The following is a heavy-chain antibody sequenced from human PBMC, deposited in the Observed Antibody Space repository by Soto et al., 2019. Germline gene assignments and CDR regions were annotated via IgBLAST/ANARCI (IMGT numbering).Heavy chain of an antibody. J-gene: IGHJ6*02. V-gene: IGHV1-58*01. CDR2: IVVGSGNT. CDR1: GFTFTSSA. CDR3: AADPFVDIVATTIEYYYYYGMDV. D-gene: IGHD5-12*01. Sequence: SVKVSCKASGFTFTSSAVQWVRQARVRRPEWIVWIVVGSGNTNYAQKFQERVTITRDMSTSTAYMELSSLRSEDTAVYYCAADPFVDIVATTIEYYYYYGMDVWGQ.